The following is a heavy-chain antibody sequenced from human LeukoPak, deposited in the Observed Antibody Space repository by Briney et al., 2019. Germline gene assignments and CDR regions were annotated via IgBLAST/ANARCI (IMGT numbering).Heavy chain of an antibody. Sequence: GGSLRLSCAASGFTFSSYSMNWVRQAPGKGLEWVSAISGSGGSTYYADSVKGRFTISRDNSKNTLYLQMNSLRAEDTAVYYCAKDSNPYCSGGSCYSPPDYWGQGTLVTVSS. V-gene: IGHV3-23*01. CDR3: AKDSNPYCSGGSCYSPPDY. J-gene: IGHJ4*02. D-gene: IGHD2-15*01. CDR1: GFTFSSYS. CDR2: ISGSGGST.